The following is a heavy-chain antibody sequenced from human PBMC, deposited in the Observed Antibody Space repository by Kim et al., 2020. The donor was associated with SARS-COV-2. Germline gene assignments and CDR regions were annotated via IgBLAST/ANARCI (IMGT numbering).Heavy chain of an antibody. J-gene: IGHJ5*02. CDR2: IYDSGRI. Sequence: SETLSLTCTVSGSSISSGDYFWTWIRQPPGKGLEWIGHIYDSGRINYNPSLQSRVTISVDTSKNQFSLKLTSVTAADTAVYYCVREVVALNWIDPWGQGTRVTVSS. V-gene: IGHV4-30-4*01. D-gene: IGHD2-15*01. CDR3: VREVVALNWIDP. CDR1: GSSISSGDYF.